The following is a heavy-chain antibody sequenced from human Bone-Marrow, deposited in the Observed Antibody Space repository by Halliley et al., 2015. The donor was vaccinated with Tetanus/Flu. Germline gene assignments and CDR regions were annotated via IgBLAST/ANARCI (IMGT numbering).Heavy chain of an antibody. V-gene: IGHV3-48*03. CDR2: ISSGDGTI. D-gene: IGHD5-12*01. CDR1: GFTFTSYE. Sequence: SLRLSCVGSGFTFTSYEMNWVRRAPGRGLEWISYISSGDGTIYYADSVRGRFTISRDDAKSSLFLQMNSLRAEDTAVYYCARDLKVEMKTGFQSYHYFNGMDAWGQGTTVIVSS. J-gene: IGHJ6*02. CDR3: ARDLKVEMKTGFQSYHYFNGMDA.